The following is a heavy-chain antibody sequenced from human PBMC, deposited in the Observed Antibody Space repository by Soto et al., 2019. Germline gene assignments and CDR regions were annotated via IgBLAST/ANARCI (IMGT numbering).Heavy chain of an antibody. CDR2: INAGNGNT. Sequence: ASVKVSCKASGYTFTSYAMHWVRQAPGQRLEWMGWINAGNGNTKYSQKFQGRVTITRDTSASTAYMELSSLRSEDTAVYYCARVARIYGGNGGEISYWGQGTLVTVSS. V-gene: IGHV1-3*01. D-gene: IGHD2-15*01. CDR3: ARVARIYGGNGGEISY. CDR1: GYTFTSYA. J-gene: IGHJ4*02.